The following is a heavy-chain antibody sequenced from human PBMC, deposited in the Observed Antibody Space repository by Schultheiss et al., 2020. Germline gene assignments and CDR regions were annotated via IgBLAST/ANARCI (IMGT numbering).Heavy chain of an antibody. V-gene: IGHV3-48*01. CDR3: AKDEYYDSSGPRLDY. Sequence: GESLKISCTASGFSFGDYAMNWVRQAPGKGLEWVSYISSSSSTIYYADSVKGRFTISRDNAKNTLYLQMNSLRAEDTAVYYCAKDEYYDSSGPRLDYWGQGTLVTVSS. CDR1: GFSFGDYA. J-gene: IGHJ4*02. D-gene: IGHD3-22*01. CDR2: ISSSSSTI.